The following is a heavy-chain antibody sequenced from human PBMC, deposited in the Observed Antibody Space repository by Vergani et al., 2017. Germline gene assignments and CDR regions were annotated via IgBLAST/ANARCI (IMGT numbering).Heavy chain of an antibody. J-gene: IGHJ6*02. CDR1: GFTFSSYA. CDR2: ISGSGGST. Sequence: EVQLLESGGGLVQPGGSLRLSCAASGFTFSSYAMSWVRQAPGEGLEWVSAISGSGGSTYYADSVKGRFTISRDNSKNTRYLKMNCLSAEDTAVYYCARDPVIVATIPPGGMDVWGRGTTVTVS. CDR3: ARDPVIVATIPPGGMDV. V-gene: IGHV3-23*01. D-gene: IGHD5-12*01.